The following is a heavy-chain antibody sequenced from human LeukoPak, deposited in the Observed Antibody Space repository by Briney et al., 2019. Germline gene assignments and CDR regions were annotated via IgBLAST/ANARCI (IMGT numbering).Heavy chain of an antibody. Sequence: PGGSLRLSCAASGFTFSSYATSWVRQAPGKGLEWVSAISGSGGSTYYADSVKGRFTISRDNSKNTLYLQMNSLRAEDTAVYYCARALLGATGFDYWGQGTLVTVSS. CDR2: ISGSGGST. J-gene: IGHJ4*02. CDR3: ARALLGATGFDY. D-gene: IGHD1-26*01. V-gene: IGHV3-23*01. CDR1: GFTFSSYA.